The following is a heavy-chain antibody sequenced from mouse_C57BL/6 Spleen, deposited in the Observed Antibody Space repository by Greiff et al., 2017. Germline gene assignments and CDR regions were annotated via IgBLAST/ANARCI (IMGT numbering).Heavy chain of an antibody. V-gene: IGHV1-19*01. D-gene: IGHD2-1*01. Sequence: EVQLQQSGPVLVKPGASVKMSCKASGYTFTEYYMNWVKQSHGKSLEWIGVINPYNGGTSSNQKFKGKATFTVDKSSSTAYMELNSLTSEDSAVYYCARSGNYLYYAMDYWGQGTSVTGSS. J-gene: IGHJ4*01. CDR3: ARSGNYLYYAMDY. CDR1: GYTFTEYY. CDR2: INPYNGGT.